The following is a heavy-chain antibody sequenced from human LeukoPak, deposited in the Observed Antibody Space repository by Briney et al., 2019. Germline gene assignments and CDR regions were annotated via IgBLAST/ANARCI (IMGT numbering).Heavy chain of an antibody. V-gene: IGHV3-21*01. CDR2: ISSSSSYI. Sequence: GGSLRLSCAASGFTFSSYSMNWVRQAPGKGLEWVSSISSSSSYIYYADSVKGRFTISRDDAKNSLYLQMNSLRAEDTAVYYCARDSVHRTAVVTPHYFDYWGQGTLVTVSS. CDR3: ARDSVHRTAVVTPHYFDY. CDR1: GFTFSSYS. J-gene: IGHJ4*02. D-gene: IGHD5-18*01.